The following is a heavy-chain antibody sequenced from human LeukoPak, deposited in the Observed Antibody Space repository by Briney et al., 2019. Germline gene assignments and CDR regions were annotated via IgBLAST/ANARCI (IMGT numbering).Heavy chain of an antibody. J-gene: IGHJ4*02. CDR2: IYYSGST. D-gene: IGHD3-16*01. V-gene: IGHV4-59*01. CDR3: ARGGVWGNYRFDY. CDR1: GGSISSYY. Sequence: SETLSLTCTVSGGSISSYYWSWIRQPPGKGLEWIGYIYYSGSTNYNPSLKSRVTISVDTSNNQFSLKLSSVTAADTAVYYCARGGVWGNYRFDYWGQGTLVTVSS.